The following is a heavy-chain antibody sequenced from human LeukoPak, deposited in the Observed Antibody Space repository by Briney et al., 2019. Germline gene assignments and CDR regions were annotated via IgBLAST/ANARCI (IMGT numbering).Heavy chain of an antibody. V-gene: IGHV3-66*01. Sequence: GGSLRLSCAAPGFTVSNNYMSWVRQAPGKGLEWVSVIYSGGSTYYADSVKGRFTISRDNSKNTLYLQMNSLRAEDTAVYYCGRDLGRGTAMVPWGQGTLVTVSS. J-gene: IGHJ4*02. CDR1: GFTVSNNY. CDR3: GRDLGRGTAMVP. D-gene: IGHD5-18*01. CDR2: IYSGGST.